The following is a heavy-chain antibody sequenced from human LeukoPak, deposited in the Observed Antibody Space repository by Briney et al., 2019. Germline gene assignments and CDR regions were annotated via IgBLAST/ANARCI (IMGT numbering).Heavy chain of an antibody. CDR3: ARHIYPDGSPFDS. CDR1: GDSISNNH. CDR2: ISYTGST. Sequence: KPSETLSLTCTVSGDSISNNHWSWIRQPPGKGLEWIGYISYTGSTNYNPSLKSRLTTSVDTSKNHFSLTLTSVTAADTALYYCARHIYPDGSPFDSWGQGTLVTVPS. V-gene: IGHV4-59*08. J-gene: IGHJ4*02. D-gene: IGHD3-10*01.